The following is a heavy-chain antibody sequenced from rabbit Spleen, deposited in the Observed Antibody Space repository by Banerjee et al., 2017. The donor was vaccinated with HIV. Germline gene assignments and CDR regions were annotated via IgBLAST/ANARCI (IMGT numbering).Heavy chain of an antibody. D-gene: IGHD1-1*01. CDR2: IYTDSVIA. CDR1: GFSFSTYYY. CDR3: VRDGGTNSKFNL. J-gene: IGHJ4*01. Sequence: QSLEEPGGDLVKPVASLTLTCTASGFSFSTYYYMCLVRQGPGKGLEWIGCIYTDSVIAYYASWVNGRFTISKASSTTVTLQMTSLTAADTATYFCVRDGGTNSKFNLWGPGTLVTVS. V-gene: IGHV1S40*01.